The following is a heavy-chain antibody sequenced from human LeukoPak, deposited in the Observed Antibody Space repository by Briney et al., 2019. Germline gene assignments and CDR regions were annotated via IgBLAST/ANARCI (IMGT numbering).Heavy chain of an antibody. J-gene: IGHJ4*02. D-gene: IGHD1-14*01. CDR3: ARGPTVLYFDY. CDR1: GYTFTSFY. CDR2: INPSSGST. V-gene: IGHV1-46*01. Sequence: ASVKVSCKTSGYTFTSFYMHWVRQAPGQGLEWMGVINPSSGSTTYAQSFQGRVTMTRDKSTSTAYMELSSLASEDTAVYYSARGPTVLYFDYWGQGTLVTVSS.